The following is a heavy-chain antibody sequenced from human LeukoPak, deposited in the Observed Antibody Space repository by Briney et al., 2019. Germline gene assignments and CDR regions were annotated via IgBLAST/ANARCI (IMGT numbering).Heavy chain of an antibody. CDR3: ARPTMLTDYDACDV. Sequence: ASVKVSCKASGYTFTAYYMHWVRQAPGQGLEWMGWINLNSGGTNNVQKFQGRVTMTRDTSISTAYMELSSLRSDDTATYYCARPTMLTDYDACDVWGQGTVVTVSS. V-gene: IGHV1-2*02. D-gene: IGHD4/OR15-4a*01. CDR1: GYTFTAYY. J-gene: IGHJ3*01. CDR2: INLNSGGT.